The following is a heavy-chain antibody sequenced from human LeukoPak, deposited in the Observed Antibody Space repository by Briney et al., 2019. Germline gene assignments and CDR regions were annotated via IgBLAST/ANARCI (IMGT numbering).Heavy chain of an antibody. J-gene: IGHJ5*02. CDR1: GVSINSSNYY. V-gene: IGHV4-39*07. Sequence: PSETLSLTCTVSGVSINSSNYYWGWIRQPPGKGLEWIGGIYYSGDTYYNPSLKSRVAISVDTSKNQFSLKLSSVTAADTAVYYCAGRQLWLTDNWFDPWGQGTLVTVSS. CDR3: AGRQLWLTDNWFDP. D-gene: IGHD5-18*01. CDR2: IYYSGDT.